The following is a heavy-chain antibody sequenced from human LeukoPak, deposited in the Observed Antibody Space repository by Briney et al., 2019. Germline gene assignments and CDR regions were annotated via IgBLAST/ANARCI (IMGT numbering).Heavy chain of an antibody. D-gene: IGHD2-2*01. V-gene: IGHV3-74*01. CDR2: INSDGSST. J-gene: IGHJ4*02. CDR1: GFTFSSYW. Sequence: GGSLRLSCAASGFTFSSYWMHWVRQAPGKGLVWVSRINSDGSSTTYADSVKGRFTISRDNAKNTLYLQMNSLRAEGTAVYYCARGGCSSTSCHLADYWGQGTLVTVSS. CDR3: ARGGCSSTSCHLADY.